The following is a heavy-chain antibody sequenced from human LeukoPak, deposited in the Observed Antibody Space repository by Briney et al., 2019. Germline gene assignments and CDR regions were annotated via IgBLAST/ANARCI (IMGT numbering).Heavy chain of an antibody. V-gene: IGHV3-74*03. Sequence: GSLRLSCSASGFAFGTYWMHWVRQVPGKGLEWLSRVDTDGSSTTYAVSVRGRFTISRDNAKNTLYLQMNSLRAEDTAVYYCARGGMGSNDFVKYYYYNLDVWGKGTTDTVSS. CDR1: GFAFGTYW. CDR3: ARGGMGSNDFVKYYYYNLDV. CDR2: VDTDGSST. D-gene: IGHD3-16*01. J-gene: IGHJ6*04.